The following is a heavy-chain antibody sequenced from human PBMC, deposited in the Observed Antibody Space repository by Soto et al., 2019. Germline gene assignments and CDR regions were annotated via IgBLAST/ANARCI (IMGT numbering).Heavy chain of an antibody. CDR2: ISSGGSTI. J-gene: IGHJ6*02. Sequence: QVQLVESGGGLVKPGGSLRLSCAASGFTFSDYYMSWIRQAPGKGLEWVSYISSGGSTIYYADSVKGRFTISRDNTKNSLYLQMNSLSAEDTAVYYCARGLAVAGIYYYYGMDVWGQGTTVTVSS. D-gene: IGHD6-19*01. CDR3: ARGLAVAGIYYYYGMDV. CDR1: GFTFSDYY. V-gene: IGHV3-11*01.